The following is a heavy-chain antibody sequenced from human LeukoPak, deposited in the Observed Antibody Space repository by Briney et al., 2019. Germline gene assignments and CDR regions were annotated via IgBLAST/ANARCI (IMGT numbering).Heavy chain of an antibody. CDR3: ARAIRGSAVDTGDR. V-gene: IGHV3-30*04. D-gene: IGHD3-10*01. Sequence: GRSQRLSCAASGFTFSSYAMHWVRQAPGKGLEWVAVISYDGSNKYYADSVKGRFTISRDNSKNTLYLQMNSLTVEDTAVYYCARAIRGSAVDTGDRWGQGTLVTVSS. J-gene: IGHJ4*02. CDR2: ISYDGSNK. CDR1: GFTFSSYA.